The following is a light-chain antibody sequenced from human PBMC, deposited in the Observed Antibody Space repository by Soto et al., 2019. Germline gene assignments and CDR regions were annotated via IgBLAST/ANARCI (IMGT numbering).Light chain of an antibody. CDR2: GAS. V-gene: IGKV3-15*01. J-gene: IGKJ5*01. Sequence: EIVLTQSPAILSVSPGETVSLSCRASQSVSNKLAWFQQKPGQAPRLLIYGASTRATGIPARFSGSGSGTEFTLTISSLQSEDFAVYFCQQYNNWPPITFGQGTRLEIK. CDR3: QQYNNWPPIT. CDR1: QSVSNK.